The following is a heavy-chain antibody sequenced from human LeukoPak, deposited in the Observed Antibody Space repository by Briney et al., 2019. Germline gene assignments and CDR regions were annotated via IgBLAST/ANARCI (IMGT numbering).Heavy chain of an antibody. D-gene: IGHD3-3*01. Sequence: SETLSLTCAVYGGSFSGYYWSWIRQPPGKGLEWIGEINHSGSTNYNPSLKSRVTISVDTSKNQFSLKLSSVTAADTAMYYCARAGFWSGYWRIGMDVWGQGTTVTVSS. J-gene: IGHJ6*02. CDR2: INHSGST. CDR1: GGSFSGYY. CDR3: ARAGFWSGYWRIGMDV. V-gene: IGHV4-34*01.